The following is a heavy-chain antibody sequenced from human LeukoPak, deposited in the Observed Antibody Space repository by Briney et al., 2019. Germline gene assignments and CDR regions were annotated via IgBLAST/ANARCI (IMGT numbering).Heavy chain of an antibody. CDR3: ARIVYDSSGYLDY. D-gene: IGHD3-22*01. CDR2: IYYSGST. V-gene: IGHV4-39*07. CDR1: GGSISSRSYF. J-gene: IGHJ4*02. Sequence: SETLSLTCAVSGGSISSRSYFWGWLRQPPGKGLEWIGSIYYSGSTYYNPSLKSRVTISVDTSKYQFSLKLSSVTAADTAVYYCARIVYDSSGYLDYWGQGALVTVSS.